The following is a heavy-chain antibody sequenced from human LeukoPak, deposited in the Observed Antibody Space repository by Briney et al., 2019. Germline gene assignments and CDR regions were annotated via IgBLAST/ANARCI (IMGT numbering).Heavy chain of an antibody. V-gene: IGHV3-30-3*01. D-gene: IGHD3-10*01. CDR3: AREYYYGSGF. Sequence: PGRSLRLSCAASGFTFSSYAMHWVRQAPGKGLEWVAVISYDGSNKYYADSVKGRFTISRDNSKNTLYLQMNSLRAEDTALYYCAREYYYGSGFWGRGTTVTVSS. CDR2: ISYDGSNK. J-gene: IGHJ6*02. CDR1: GFTFSSYA.